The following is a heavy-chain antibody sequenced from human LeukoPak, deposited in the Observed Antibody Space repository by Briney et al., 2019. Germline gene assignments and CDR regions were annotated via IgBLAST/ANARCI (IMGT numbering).Heavy chain of an antibody. CDR2: ISGTDDST. D-gene: IGHD3-10*01. CDR3: AKARGTYYYDSGSSTFDY. V-gene: IGHV3-23*01. Sequence: GSLRLSCAASGFTFSSFAMSWVRQAPGRGLEWVSVISGTDDSTYCADSVKGRFTISRDNSKNTLYLQMNSLRAEDTAVYYCAKARGTYYYDSGSSTFDYWGQGTLVTVSS. CDR1: GFTFSSFA. J-gene: IGHJ4*02.